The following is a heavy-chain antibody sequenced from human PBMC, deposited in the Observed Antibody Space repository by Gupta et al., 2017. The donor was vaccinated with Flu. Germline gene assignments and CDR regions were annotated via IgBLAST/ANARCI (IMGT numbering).Heavy chain of an antibody. D-gene: IGHD2-15*01. V-gene: IGHV3-74*01. CDR2: IKYDGITT. J-gene: IGHJ4*02. CDR1: RYW. CDR3: VRGIVDTDDSEPFDS. Sequence: RYWMHGVRQAPGRGLVWVAGIKYDGITTYYADSVKGRFTISRDNARNTLYLQMNSLRAEDTAVYDCVRGIVDTDDSEPFDSWGQGTPVTDSS.